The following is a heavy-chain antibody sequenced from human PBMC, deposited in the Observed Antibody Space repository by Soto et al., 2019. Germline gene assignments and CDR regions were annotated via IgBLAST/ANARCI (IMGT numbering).Heavy chain of an antibody. V-gene: IGHV4-31*03. CDR2: IYYSGST. D-gene: IGHD2-15*01. CDR3: ARSHYCSGGSCYSGYYFDY. Sequence: SETLSLTCTVSGGSISSGGYYWSWIRQHPGKGLEWIGYIYYSGSTYYNPSLKSRVTISVDTSKNQFSLKLSSVTAADTAVYYCARSHYCSGGSCYSGYYFDYWGQGTLVTVSS. J-gene: IGHJ4*02. CDR1: GGSISSGGYY.